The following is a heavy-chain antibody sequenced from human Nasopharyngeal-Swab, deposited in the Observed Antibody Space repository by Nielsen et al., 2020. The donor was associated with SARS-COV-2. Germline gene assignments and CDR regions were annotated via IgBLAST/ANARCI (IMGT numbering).Heavy chain of an antibody. V-gene: IGHV3-9*01. Sequence: WIRQPRGKGLEWVSGISWNSGSIGYADSVKGRFTVSRDNAKSSLYLQMNSLRAEDTALYYCATSPYSNGWYYDYWGQGTLVTVSS. CDR3: ATSPYSNGWYYDY. CDR2: ISWNSGSI. J-gene: IGHJ4*02. D-gene: IGHD6-19*01.